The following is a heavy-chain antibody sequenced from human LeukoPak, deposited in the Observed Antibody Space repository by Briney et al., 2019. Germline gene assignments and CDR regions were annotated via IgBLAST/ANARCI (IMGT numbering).Heavy chain of an antibody. Sequence: SETLSLTCTVSGGSISSYYWSWIRQPPGKGLEWIGYIYYSGSTNYNPSLKSRVTISVDTSKSQFSLKLSSVTAADTAVYYCARAEWLLDWYFDLWGRGTLVTVSS. CDR1: GGSISSYY. V-gene: IGHV4-59*01. CDR2: IYYSGST. CDR3: ARAEWLLDWYFDL. D-gene: IGHD3-3*01. J-gene: IGHJ2*01.